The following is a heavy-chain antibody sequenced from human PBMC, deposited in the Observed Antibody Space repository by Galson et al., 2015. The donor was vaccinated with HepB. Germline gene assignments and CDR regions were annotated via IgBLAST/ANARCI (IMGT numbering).Heavy chain of an antibody. CDR1: GYTFTTYG. CDR2: ISTSNGDT. V-gene: IGHV1-18*01. D-gene: IGHD1-26*01. CDR3: ARANPRSHSTY. Sequence: SVKVSCKASGYTFTTYGISWLRQAPGQGLEWMGWISTSNGDTMHAQRFEGRLTMTTDTSTRTSYMELGSLRSDDTAFYYCARANPRSHSTYWGQGTLVTVSS. J-gene: IGHJ4*02.